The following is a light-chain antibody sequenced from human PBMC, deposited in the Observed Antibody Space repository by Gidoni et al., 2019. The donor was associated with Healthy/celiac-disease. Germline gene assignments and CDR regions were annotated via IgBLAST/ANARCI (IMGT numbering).Light chain of an antibody. CDR3: QQYYSTPQT. V-gene: IGKV4-1*01. Sequence: DIGMTQSPDALAVSLGERATNNCKSSQSVLYSSNHKHYLAWYQQKPGQPPKLLIYWASTRESGVPDRFSGSGSGTDFTLTISSLQAEDVAVYYCQQYYSTPQTFGQGTKVEIK. J-gene: IGKJ1*01. CDR2: WAS. CDR1: QSVLYSSNHKHY.